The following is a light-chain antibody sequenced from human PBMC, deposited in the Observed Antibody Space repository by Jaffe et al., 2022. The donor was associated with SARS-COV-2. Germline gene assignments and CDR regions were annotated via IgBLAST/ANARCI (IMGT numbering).Light chain of an antibody. Sequence: QSVLTQPPSASGTPGQRVTISCSGSSFNIGGNPVNWYQQLPGTAPTLLIYTNDQRPSGVPDRISGSKSGTSASLAISGLQSEDEADYYCAAWDDSLNGVVFGGGTKLTVL. V-gene: IGLV1-44*01. CDR1: SFNIGGNP. CDR3: AAWDDSLNGVV. J-gene: IGLJ2*01. CDR2: TND.